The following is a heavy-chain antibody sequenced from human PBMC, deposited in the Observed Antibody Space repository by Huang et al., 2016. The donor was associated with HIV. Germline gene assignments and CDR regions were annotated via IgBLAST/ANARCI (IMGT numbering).Heavy chain of an antibody. CDR1: GFTSSGYG. J-gene: IGHJ4*02. Sequence: CAASGFTSSGYGIHWVRQAPCKGLEGVAVLRYDGSHKFYADSVKGRFTSARDKSKKTVYLQMNSQRGEDTAVYYCAKGPVQWLVTYWGQGTLVTVSS. V-gene: IGHV3-30*02. CDR2: LRYDGSHK. CDR3: AKGPVQWLVTY. D-gene: IGHD6-19*01.